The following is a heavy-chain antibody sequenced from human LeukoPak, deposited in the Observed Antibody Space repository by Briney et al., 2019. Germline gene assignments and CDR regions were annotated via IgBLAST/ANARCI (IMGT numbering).Heavy chain of an antibody. CDR3: ARGYLAAAGRTAEYFQH. CDR2: ISACNGNT. CDR1: GCTFTSYG. J-gene: IGHJ1*01. D-gene: IGHD6-13*01. V-gene: IGHV1-18*01. Sequence: ASVTVSCKASGCTFTSYGSSWVRQPPGQGLEWMGWISACNGNTNYAQKLQGRVTMITDTSTSTAYMELRRLRSDDTAVYYCARGYLAAAGRTAEYFQHWGQGTLVTVSS.